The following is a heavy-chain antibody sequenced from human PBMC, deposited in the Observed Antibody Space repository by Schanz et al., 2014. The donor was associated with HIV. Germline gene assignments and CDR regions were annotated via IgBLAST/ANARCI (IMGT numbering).Heavy chain of an antibody. CDR3: ARENRGSCYSAADS. Sequence: EVQLLESGGGLVQPGGSLRLSCAASGFTFSSYAMSWVRQAPGKGLEWVSGISGNGGHTWYADSVKGRFTISRDNAKNSLYLQMNSLRAEDTAVYYCARENRGSCYSAADSWGQGAQVTVSP. J-gene: IGHJ4*02. CDR1: GFTFSSYA. D-gene: IGHD2-15*01. CDR2: ISGNGGHT. V-gene: IGHV3-23*01.